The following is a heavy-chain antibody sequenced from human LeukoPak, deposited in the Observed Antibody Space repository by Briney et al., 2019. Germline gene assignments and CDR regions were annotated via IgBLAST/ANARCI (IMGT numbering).Heavy chain of an antibody. CDR2: INHSGST. CDR1: GGSISSYY. Sequence: PSETLSLTCTVSGGSISSYYWSWIRQPPGKGLEWIGEINHSGSTNYNPSLKSRVTISVDTSKNQFSLKLSSVTAADTAVYYCARLSIAAALDYWGQGTLVTVSS. J-gene: IGHJ4*02. D-gene: IGHD6-13*01. CDR3: ARLSIAAALDY. V-gene: IGHV4-34*01.